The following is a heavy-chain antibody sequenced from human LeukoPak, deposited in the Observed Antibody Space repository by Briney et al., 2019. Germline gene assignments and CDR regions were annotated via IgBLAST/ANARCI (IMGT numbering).Heavy chain of an antibody. Sequence: GASVKVSCKASGGTFSSYAISWVRQAPGQGLEWMGRIIPIFGTANYAQKFQGRVTITTDVSTSTAYMELSSLRSEDTAVYYWARGYGGDGYNFRFDIWGQGTMFTVSS. J-gene: IGHJ3*02. CDR1: GGTFSSYA. V-gene: IGHV1-69*05. CDR2: IIPIFGTA. CDR3: ARGYGGDGYNFRFDI. D-gene: IGHD5-24*01.